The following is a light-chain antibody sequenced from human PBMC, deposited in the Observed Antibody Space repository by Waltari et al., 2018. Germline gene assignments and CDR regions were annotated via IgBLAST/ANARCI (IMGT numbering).Light chain of an antibody. CDR3: FSYTASDAWL. CDR2: DVN. J-gene: IGLJ3*02. V-gene: IGLV2-14*01. Sequence: QSALTQPASVSGSPGQSITISCTGSSGDVGGYNYVSWYQQYPGSAPKLIIYDVNKRPSGVSYRFSGSKSGNTASLTISGLQGEYEADYYCFSYTASDAWLFGGGTKLTVL. CDR1: SGDVGGYNY.